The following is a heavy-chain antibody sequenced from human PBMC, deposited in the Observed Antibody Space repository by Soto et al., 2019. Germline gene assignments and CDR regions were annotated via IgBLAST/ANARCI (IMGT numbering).Heavy chain of an antibody. J-gene: IGHJ4*02. CDR3: ARERGGYGLFDS. V-gene: IGHV4-30-2*01. D-gene: IGHD5-18*01. CDR2: IYPSGMP. CDR1: GGSISNAAYS. Sequence: SETLSLTRTVSGGSISNAAYSWSWIRQPPGKGLEWIGYIYPSGMPFYNPSLRSRVTISIDRSNDQFSLNLKSVTAADTAVYYCARERGGYGLFDSWGQGTLVTVSS.